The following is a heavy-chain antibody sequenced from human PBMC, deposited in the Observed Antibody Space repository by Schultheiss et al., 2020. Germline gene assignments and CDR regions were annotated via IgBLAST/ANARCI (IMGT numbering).Heavy chain of an antibody. D-gene: IGHD6-19*01. V-gene: IGHV6-1*01. CDR1: GDSVSSNSAA. J-gene: IGHJ6*03. CDR2: TYYRSKWYN. Sequence: SQPLSLTCAISGDSVSSNSAAWNWIRQSPSRGLEWLGRTYYRSKWYNDYAVSVKSRITINPDTSKNQFSLQLNSVTPEDTAVYYCARDLAVAGIEDYYYYYMDVWGKGTTV. CDR3: ARDLAVAGIEDYYYYYMDV.